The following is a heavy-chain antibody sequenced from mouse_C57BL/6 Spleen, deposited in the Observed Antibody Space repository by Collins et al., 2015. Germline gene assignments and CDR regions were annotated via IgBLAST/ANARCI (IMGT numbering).Heavy chain of an antibody. V-gene: IGHV1-54*01. CDR1: GYAFTNYL. CDR3: ARWMAYYFDY. Sequence: QVQLQQSGAELVRPGTSVKVSCKASGYAFTNYLIEWVKQRPGQGLEWIGVINPGSGGTNYNEKFKGKATLTADKSSSTAYMQLSSLTSEDSAVYFCARWMAYYFDYWGQGTTLTVSS. D-gene: IGHD2-3*01. J-gene: IGHJ2*01. CDR2: INPGSGGT.